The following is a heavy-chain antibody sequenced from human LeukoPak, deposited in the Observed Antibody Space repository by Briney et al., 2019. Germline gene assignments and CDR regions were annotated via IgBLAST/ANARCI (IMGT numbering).Heavy chain of an antibody. Sequence: GSVKVSCKASGYTLTTYYMHWVRQAPGQGLEWMGIIIPSDGRTTFSQNFQGRVTITRDTSTSTVYMELSSLTSEDTAVYYCARGKYAGNQIDYWGQGTLVTVSS. CDR1: GYTLTTYY. CDR3: ARGKYAGNQIDY. CDR2: IIPSDGRT. D-gene: IGHD2-8*01. V-gene: IGHV1-46*01. J-gene: IGHJ4*02.